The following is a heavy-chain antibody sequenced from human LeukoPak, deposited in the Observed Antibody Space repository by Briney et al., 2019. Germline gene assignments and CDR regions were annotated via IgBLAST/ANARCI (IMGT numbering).Heavy chain of an antibody. J-gene: IGHJ4*02. CDR2: LTSGGVSA. Sequence: GGSLRLSCAASGFTLSDYSMTWVRQAPGQGLEWISFLTSGGVSAFYADSVRGRFTVSRDDARNSLSLYMNTLRADDTAVYYCASSLNTVMVSPYYLEYWGPGTLVAVSS. CDR1: GFTLSDYS. V-gene: IGHV3-11*04. CDR3: ASSLNTVMVSPYYLEY. D-gene: IGHD5-18*01.